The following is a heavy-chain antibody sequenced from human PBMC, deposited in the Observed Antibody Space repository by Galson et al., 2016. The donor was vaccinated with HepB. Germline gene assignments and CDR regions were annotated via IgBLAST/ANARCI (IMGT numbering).Heavy chain of an antibody. CDR2: IKGVTDGGTT. CDR1: GFIFNDAW. D-gene: IGHD2-8*02. Sequence: SLRLSCAASGFIFNDAWLSWVRQAPGKGLEWVGRIKGVTDGGTTDYAAPVNGRFTISRDDSRNTLYLQMNSLKIEDTAVYFCSTGGLRYWSLGSWGQGTLVTVSS. J-gene: IGHJ4*02. CDR3: STGGLRYWSLGS. V-gene: IGHV3-15*01.